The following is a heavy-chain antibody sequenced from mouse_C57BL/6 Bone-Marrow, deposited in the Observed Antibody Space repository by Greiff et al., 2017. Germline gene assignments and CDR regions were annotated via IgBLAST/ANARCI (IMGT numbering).Heavy chain of an antibody. V-gene: IGHV1-59*01. CDR2: IDPSDSYP. J-gene: IGHJ2*01. Sequence: VQLQQPGAELVRPGTSVKLSCQASGYTFTSYWMHWVKQRPGQGLEWIGVIDPSDSYPNYNQKFKGKATLTVDTSSSTAYMQLSSLTSEDSAVYYCARGETYYEIYWGQGTTLTVSS. D-gene: IGHD2-10*01. CDR3: ARGETYYEIY. CDR1: GYTFTSYW.